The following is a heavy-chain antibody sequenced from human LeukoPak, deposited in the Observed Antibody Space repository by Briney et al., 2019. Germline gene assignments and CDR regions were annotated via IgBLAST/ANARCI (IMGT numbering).Heavy chain of an antibody. D-gene: IGHD1-26*01. Sequence: PGGSLRLSCAASGFTFSSYEMNWVRQAPGKGLEWVSYISSSGSTIYYADSVKGRFTISRDNSKNTLYLQMNSLRAEDTAVYYCARDLVVGATSYFDYWGQGTLVTVSS. V-gene: IGHV3-48*03. CDR2: ISSSGSTI. J-gene: IGHJ4*02. CDR1: GFTFSSYE. CDR3: ARDLVVGATSYFDY.